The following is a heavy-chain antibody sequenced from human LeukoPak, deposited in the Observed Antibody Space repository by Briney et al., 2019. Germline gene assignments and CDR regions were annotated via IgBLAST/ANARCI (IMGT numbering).Heavy chain of an antibody. V-gene: IGHV1-46*01. CDR2: INPSGDST. CDR1: GYTFTSYY. Sequence: ASVKVSCKASGYTFTSYYMHWVRQAPGQGLEWMGIINPSGDSTSYAQKFQGRVTMTRDTSTSTVYMELSSLRSEDTAVYYCARRRLSNAFDIWGQGTMVTVSS. CDR3: ARRRLSNAFDI. J-gene: IGHJ3*02. D-gene: IGHD3-16*02.